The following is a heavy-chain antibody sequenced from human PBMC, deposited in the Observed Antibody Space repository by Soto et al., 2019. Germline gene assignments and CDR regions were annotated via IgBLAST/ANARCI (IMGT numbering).Heavy chain of an antibody. CDR3: ARDTSRFLGVPNAFDT. J-gene: IGHJ3*02. CDR1: GVSITSSY. Sequence: SETLSLTCSVSGVSITSSYWGWIRQPPGKGLEWIGYIYYTGSTNYNPSLKSRVSMSADTSKNQFSLRLSSVTAADTALYYCARDTSRFLGVPNAFDTWGQGTMVTVS. CDR2: IYYTGST. V-gene: IGHV4-59*01. D-gene: IGHD3-3*01.